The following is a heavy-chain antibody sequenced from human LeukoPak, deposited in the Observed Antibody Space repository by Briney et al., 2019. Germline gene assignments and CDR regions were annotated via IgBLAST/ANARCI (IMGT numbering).Heavy chain of an antibody. CDR2: INHSGST. V-gene: IGHV4-34*01. D-gene: IGHD6-6*01. J-gene: IGHJ4*02. Sequence: PSETLSLTCAVYGGSFSGYYWSWIRQPPGKGLEWIGEINHSGSTNYNPSLKSRVTISVDTSKNQFSLKLSSVTAADTAVYYCARGRRAARRGGYFDYGGQGPRFTVS. CDR1: GGSFSGYY. CDR3: ARGRRAARRGGYFDY.